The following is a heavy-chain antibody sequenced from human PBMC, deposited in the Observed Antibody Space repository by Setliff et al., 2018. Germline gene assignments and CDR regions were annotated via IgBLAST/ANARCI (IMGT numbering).Heavy chain of an antibody. CDR3: GRGFSRIEGWGNWFDP. V-gene: IGHV4-39*01. Sequence: SETLSLTCTVSGGSVSNSGFFWGWLRQAPGKGLEWIGNIYDSGSSNYHASLKCRLIITRDTSKNQISLKLTSVTAAYTAVYYCGRGFSRIEGWGNWFDPWGQGILVTVSS. CDR2: IYDSGSS. D-gene: IGHD2-15*01. J-gene: IGHJ5*02. CDR1: GGSVSNSGFF.